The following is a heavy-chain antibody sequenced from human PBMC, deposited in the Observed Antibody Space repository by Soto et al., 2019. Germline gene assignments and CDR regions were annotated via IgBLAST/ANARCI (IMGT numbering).Heavy chain of an antibody. CDR3: ARLKGDTATLWGY. CDR2: ISGYSGHT. CDR1: GYTFRHYG. D-gene: IGHD2-15*01. Sequence: HLVQSGTEVKKPGASVKVSCRISGYTFRHYGISWVRQAPGQGLEGMGWISGYSGHTNYAQNLQGRVIMTTDTSTSTAYMELRNLRSDDTAVYNCARLKGDTATLWGYWGQGTLVTVSS. J-gene: IGHJ4*02. V-gene: IGHV1-18*01.